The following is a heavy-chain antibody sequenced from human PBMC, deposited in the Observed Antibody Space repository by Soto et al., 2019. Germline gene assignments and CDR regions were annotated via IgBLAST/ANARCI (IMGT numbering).Heavy chain of an antibody. D-gene: IGHD6-19*01. CDR1: GGSISSSNW. CDR2: IYHSGST. J-gene: IGHJ4*02. V-gene: IGHV4-4*02. CDR3: ARGGGSYSSGKLDY. Sequence: PSATLSLTCAVSGGSISSSNWWSWVRQPPGKGLEWIGEIYHSGSTNYNPSLKSRVTISVDKSKNQFSLKLSSVTAADTAVYYCARGGGSYSSGKLDYWGQGTLVTVSS.